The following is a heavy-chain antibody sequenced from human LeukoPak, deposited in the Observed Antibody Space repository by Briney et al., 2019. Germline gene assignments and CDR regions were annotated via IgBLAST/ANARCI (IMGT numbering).Heavy chain of an antibody. Sequence: SETLSLTCTVSGGSISSYYWNWIRQPPGKGLEWIGYIYYTESTNYNPSLKSRVTMSVDPSKNQFSLDLSSVTAADTAVYYCAREGPYSYGSFDSWGQGTLVIVSS. D-gene: IGHD5-18*01. CDR2: IYYTEST. CDR1: GGSISSYY. V-gene: IGHV4-59*01. CDR3: AREGPYSYGSFDS. J-gene: IGHJ4*02.